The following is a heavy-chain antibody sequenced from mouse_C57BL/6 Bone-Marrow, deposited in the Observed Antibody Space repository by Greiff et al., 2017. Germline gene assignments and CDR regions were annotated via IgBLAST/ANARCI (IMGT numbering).Heavy chain of an antibody. J-gene: IGHJ3*01. V-gene: IGHV2-6-1*01. CDR2: IWSDGST. D-gene: IGHD2-5*01. Sequence: QVQLKESGPGLVAPSQSLSITCTVSGFSLTSYGVHWVRQPPGKGLEWLVVIWSDGSTTYNSALKSRLSISKDNSKSQVFLKMNSLQTDDTAMYYCARHAHSNYAWFAYWGQGTLVTVSA. CDR3: ARHAHSNYAWFAY. CDR1: GFSLTSYG.